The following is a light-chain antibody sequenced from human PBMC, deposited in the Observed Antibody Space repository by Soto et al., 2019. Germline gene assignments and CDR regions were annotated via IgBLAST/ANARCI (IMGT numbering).Light chain of an antibody. CDR2: DAF. Sequence: DIQITQSPSTLSASVGDRVTITCRASQSISSQLAWYQQKPGQAPRLLICDAFKRATGVPGRFSGSGSGTEFTLTISSLQPDDFATYYCQHYNSYSEAFGQGTKVDIK. J-gene: IGKJ1*01. CDR3: QHYNSYSEA. CDR1: QSISSQ. V-gene: IGKV1-5*01.